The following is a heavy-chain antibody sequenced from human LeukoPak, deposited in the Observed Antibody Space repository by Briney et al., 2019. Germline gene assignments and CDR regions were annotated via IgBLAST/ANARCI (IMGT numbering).Heavy chain of an antibody. V-gene: IGHV1-2*06. CDR2: INPNSGGT. D-gene: IGHD5-12*01. CDR3: ARDMWQWLPFDY. Sequence: ASVKVSCKASGYTFTGYYMHWVRRAPGQGLEWMGRINPNSGGTNYAQKFQGRVTMTRDTSISTAYMELSRLRSDDTAVYYCARDMWQWLPFDYWGQGTLVTVSS. CDR1: GYTFTGYY. J-gene: IGHJ4*02.